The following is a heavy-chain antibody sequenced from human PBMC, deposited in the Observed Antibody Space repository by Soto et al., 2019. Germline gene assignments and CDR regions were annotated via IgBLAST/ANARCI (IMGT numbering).Heavy chain of an antibody. CDR1: GFTFSSYW. V-gene: IGHV3-74*01. D-gene: IGHD5-12*01. J-gene: IGHJ4*02. CDR2: IDSDGSPT. CDR3: ARGASGYGNFDY. Sequence: EVQLVESGGGLVQPGGSLRLSCTASGFTFSSYWMHWVRQAPGKGLVWVSRIDSDGSPTNYADFVKGRFTISRDNAKNILYLQMNSLRVEDTAVYYCARGASGYGNFDYWGQGTLVTVSS.